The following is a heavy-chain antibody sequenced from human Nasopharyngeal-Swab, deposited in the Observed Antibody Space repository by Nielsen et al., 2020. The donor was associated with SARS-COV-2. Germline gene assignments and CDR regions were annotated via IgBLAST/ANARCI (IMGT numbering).Heavy chain of an antibody. D-gene: IGHD3-16*01. V-gene: IGHV4-39*01. CDR2: IYYSGST. CDR3: ARRVARAPRHEGDYYYGMDV. Sequence: WIRQPPGKGLEWIGSIYYSGSTYYNPFLKSRVTISVDTSKNQFSLKLSSVTAADTAVYYYARRVARAPRHEGDYYYGMDVWGQGTTVTVSS. J-gene: IGHJ6*02.